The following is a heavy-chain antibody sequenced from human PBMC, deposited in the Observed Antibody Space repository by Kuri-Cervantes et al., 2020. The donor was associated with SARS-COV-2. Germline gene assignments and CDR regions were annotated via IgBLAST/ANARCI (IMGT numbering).Heavy chain of an antibody. CDR3: ARGNTADAFDI. CDR2: IYTSGST. CDR1: GYSISSGYY. V-gene: IGHV4-4*07. D-gene: IGHD5-18*01. Sequence: SETLSLTCTVSGYSISSGYYWSWIRQPAGKGLEWIGRIYTSGSTNYNPSLKSRVTMSVDTSKNQFSLKLSSVTAEDTAVYYCARGNTADAFDIWGQGTMVTVSS. J-gene: IGHJ3*02.